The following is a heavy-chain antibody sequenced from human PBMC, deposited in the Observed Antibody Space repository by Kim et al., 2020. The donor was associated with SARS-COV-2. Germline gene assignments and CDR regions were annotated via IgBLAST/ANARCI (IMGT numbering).Heavy chain of an antibody. V-gene: IGHV1-46*01. CDR2: T. J-gene: IGHJ4*02. Sequence: TTYAQRSRGRVTMTGDTSTTTVYMDLSSLRSDDTAVYYCAREAAGGDFDYWGQGTLVTVSS. D-gene: IGHD2-15*01. CDR3: AREAAGGDFDY.